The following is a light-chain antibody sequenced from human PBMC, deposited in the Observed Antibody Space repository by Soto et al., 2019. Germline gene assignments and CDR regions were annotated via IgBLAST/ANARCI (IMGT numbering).Light chain of an antibody. CDR1: SSDVGGYTY. V-gene: IGLV2-14*03. CDR2: HVS. Sequence: QSVLTQPASVSGSPGQSITISCTGTSSDVGGYTYVSWYQQHPGKAPKLMIYHVSNRPSGLSNRFSGSKSGNTASLTISGLQAEDEADYYCSSYTSSSTVVFGGGTKLTVL. CDR3: SSYTSSSTVV. J-gene: IGLJ2*01.